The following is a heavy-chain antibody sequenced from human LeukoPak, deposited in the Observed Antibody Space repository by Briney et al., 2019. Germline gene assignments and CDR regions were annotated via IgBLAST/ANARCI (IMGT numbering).Heavy chain of an antibody. CDR1: GYMFTNYW. D-gene: IGHD1-1*01. CDR2: IYPGDSDT. J-gene: IGHJ5*02. Sequence: GESLKISCKGTGYMFTNYWLAWVRHMPGKDLEWMGIIYPGDSDTRYSPSFQGQITISVDKSINTAYLHWSGLKASDTALYYCARHSFMNAYRSPFDPWGQGTLVTVSS. V-gene: IGHV5-51*01. CDR3: ARHSFMNAYRSPFDP.